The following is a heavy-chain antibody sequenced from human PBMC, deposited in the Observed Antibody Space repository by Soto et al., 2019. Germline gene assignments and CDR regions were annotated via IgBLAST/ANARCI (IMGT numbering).Heavy chain of an antibody. V-gene: IGHV1-18*04. CDR2: ISVFNANT. CDR1: GYTFTSYG. CDR3: ARDLTVPGTSGY. J-gene: IGHJ4*02. Sequence: QVQLVQSGTEVKKPGASVKVSCKASGYTFTSYGITWVRQAPGQGLEWMGWISVFNANTNYAQNLQGRVTMTRDTYTNTGYMELRNLRSDDTAVYYCARDLTVPGTSGYWGQGTLVTVSA. D-gene: IGHD6-19*01.